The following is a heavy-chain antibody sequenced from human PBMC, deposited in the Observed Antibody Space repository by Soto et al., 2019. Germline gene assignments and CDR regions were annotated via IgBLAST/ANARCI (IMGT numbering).Heavy chain of an antibody. J-gene: IGHJ5*02. CDR3: VHRSSFGEFRFDP. V-gene: IGHV2-5*02. CDR2: IYWDDDK. D-gene: IGHD3-10*01. Sequence: QITLKETGPTLVKPTQTLTLTCTFSGFSLTTSGLGVGWIRQPPGKALEWLAIIYWDDDKRYSPSLRSRFTITKDTSKHQVVLTMTNVEAVDTATYYCVHRSSFGEFRFDPWGQGILVTVSS. CDR1: GFSLTTSGLG.